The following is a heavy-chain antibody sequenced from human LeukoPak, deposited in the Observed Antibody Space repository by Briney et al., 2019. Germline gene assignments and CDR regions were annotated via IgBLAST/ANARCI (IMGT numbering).Heavy chain of an antibody. J-gene: IGHJ4*02. CDR1: GYSFTCYW. D-gene: IGHD3-22*01. V-gene: IGHV5-51*01. Sequence: GESLKISCKGSGYSFTCYWIGWVRQMPGKGLEWMGIIYPGDSDTRYSPSFQGQVTISADKSISTAYLQWSSLKASDTAMYFCTRSPGDSSGYVDYWGQGTLVTVSS. CDR2: IYPGDSDT. CDR3: TRSPGDSSGYVDY.